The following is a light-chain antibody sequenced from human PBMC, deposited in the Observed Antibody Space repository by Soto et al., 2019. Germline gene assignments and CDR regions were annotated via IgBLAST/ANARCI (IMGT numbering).Light chain of an antibody. CDR2: YDS. J-gene: IGLJ1*01. Sequence: SYELTQPPSVSVAPEKTATITCGGNNIGNKRVHWYRQKPGQAPVLVISYDSDRPSGIPERFSGSNFGNTATLTISRVEDGDEADYYCQVWDIMTDNYVFGPGTKVTVL. CDR1: NIGNKR. V-gene: IGLV3-21*04. CDR3: QVWDIMTDNYV.